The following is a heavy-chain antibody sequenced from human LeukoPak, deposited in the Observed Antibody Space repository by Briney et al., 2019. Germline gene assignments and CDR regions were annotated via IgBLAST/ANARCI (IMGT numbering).Heavy chain of an antibody. Sequence: PSETLSLTCTVSGGSISSGDYYWSWIRQPSGKGLEWIGYIYYSGSTYYNPSLKSRVTISVDTSKNQFSLKLSSVTAADTAVYYCARAPVVPAAASPGWFDPWGQGTLVTVSS. CDR2: IYYSGST. CDR3: ARAPVVPAAASPGWFDP. J-gene: IGHJ5*02. D-gene: IGHD2-2*01. V-gene: IGHV4-30-4*01. CDR1: GGSISSGDYY.